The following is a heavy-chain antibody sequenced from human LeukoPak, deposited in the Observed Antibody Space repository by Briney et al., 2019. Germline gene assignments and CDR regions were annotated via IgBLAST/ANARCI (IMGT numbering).Heavy chain of an antibody. D-gene: IGHD6-6*01. Sequence: SETLPLTCTVSGGSISSYYWSWIRQPPGKGLEWIGYIYYSGSTNYNPSLKSRVTISVDTSKNQFSLKLSSVTAADTAVYYCARGGFIAARTIDYWGQGTLVTVSS. CDR2: IYYSGST. CDR1: GGSISSYY. V-gene: IGHV4-59*01. CDR3: ARGGFIAARTIDY. J-gene: IGHJ4*02.